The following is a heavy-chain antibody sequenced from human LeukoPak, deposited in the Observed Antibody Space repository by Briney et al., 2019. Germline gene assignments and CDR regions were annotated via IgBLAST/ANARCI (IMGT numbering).Heavy chain of an antibody. CDR2: FNPRSGGT. J-gene: IGHJ4*02. CDR3: ARSTDIVATSRAEY. V-gene: IGHV1-2*02. D-gene: IGHD5-12*01. CDR1: GYTFTGYY. Sequence: ASVKVSCKASGYTFTGYYLHWVRQAPGQGLEWMGWFNPRSGGTNYAQRFQDRVTMTRDTSISTAYMEVSSLRSDDTAVYYCARSTDIVATSRAEYWGQGTLVTVSS.